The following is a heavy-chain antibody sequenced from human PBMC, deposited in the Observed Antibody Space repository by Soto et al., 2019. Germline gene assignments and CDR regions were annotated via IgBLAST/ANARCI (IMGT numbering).Heavy chain of an antibody. D-gene: IGHD6-6*01. Sequence: WASVKVSCKASGYTFTNYAIQWVRQAPGQSLEWMGWINAGNGNTKFSQKFQGRVTITRDTSASTAYMELSSLRSEDTATYYCARVTIGARTEYFYYYGLDVWGQGTTVTVSS. CDR2: INAGNGNT. CDR1: GYTFTNYA. V-gene: IGHV1-3*01. J-gene: IGHJ6*02. CDR3: ARVTIGARTEYFYYYGLDV.